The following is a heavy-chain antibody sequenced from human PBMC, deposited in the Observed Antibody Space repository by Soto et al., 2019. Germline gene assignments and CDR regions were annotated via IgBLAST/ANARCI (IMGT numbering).Heavy chain of an antibody. CDR3: AKGEWELPTYFDF. CDR1: GFTFSNYA. J-gene: IGHJ4*02. CDR2: ISDSGAVT. V-gene: IGHV3-23*01. D-gene: IGHD1-26*01. Sequence: GGSLRLSCVASGFTFSNYAMTWVRQAPGKGLEWLSTISDSGAVTFYADSVKGRFTVSRDSSKNTLFLQMISLRPEDTALYYCAKGEWELPTYFDFWGKGTLVTASS.